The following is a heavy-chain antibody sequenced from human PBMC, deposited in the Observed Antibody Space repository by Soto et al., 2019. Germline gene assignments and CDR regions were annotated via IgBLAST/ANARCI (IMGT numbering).Heavy chain of an antibody. J-gene: IGHJ3*01. CDR1: GFTFSSYA. CDR3: ANKVTGWFNDAFDV. V-gene: IGHV3-23*01. CDR2: IDGTGDNT. D-gene: IGHD6-19*01. Sequence: EVQLLESGGGLVQPGGSLTLSCAASGFTFSSYAMSWLRQAPGKGLEWVSAIDGTGDNTHSADSVKGRFTFSRDNSRNTLYLQMTGLRTEDTALYYCANKVTGWFNDAFDVWGQGTLVTVSS.